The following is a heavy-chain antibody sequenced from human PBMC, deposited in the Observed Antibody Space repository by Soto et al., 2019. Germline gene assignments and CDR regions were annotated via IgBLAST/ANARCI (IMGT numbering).Heavy chain of an antibody. V-gene: IGHV3-64*01. J-gene: IGHJ6*03. D-gene: IGHD3-10*01. CDR2: ISSNGDST. CDR1: GFTFSSYA. CDR3: ARDRGFGENYYYYMDV. Sequence: PGGSLRLSCAASGFTFSSYAMHWVRQAPGKGLEYVSAISSNGDSTYYANSVKGRFTISRDNSKNTLYLQMGSLRAEDMAVYYCARDRGFGENYYYYMDVWGKGTTVTVSS.